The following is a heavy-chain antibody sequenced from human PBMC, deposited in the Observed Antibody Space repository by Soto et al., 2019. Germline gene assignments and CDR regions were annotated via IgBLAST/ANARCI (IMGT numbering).Heavy chain of an antibody. CDR3: AKVDSSGCFDY. J-gene: IGHJ4*02. CDR1: GFTFSSYG. CDR2: ISYDGSNK. V-gene: IGHV3-30*18. D-gene: IGHD3-22*01. Sequence: GGSLRLSCAASGFTFSSYGMHWVRQAPGKGLEWVAVISYDGSNKYYADSVKGRFTISRDNSENTLYLQMNSLRAEDTAVYYCAKVDSSGCFDYWGQGTLVTVSS.